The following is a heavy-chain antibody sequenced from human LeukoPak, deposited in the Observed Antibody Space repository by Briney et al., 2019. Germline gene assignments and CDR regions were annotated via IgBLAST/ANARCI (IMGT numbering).Heavy chain of an antibody. J-gene: IGHJ4*02. CDR1: GFTFSDDY. D-gene: IGHD2-15*01. Sequence: PGGSLRLSCAASGFTFSDDYMTWIRQVPGKGLESIAYIGGSGSDTNYADSVRGRFTISRDNARSSLFLQMNNLTAEDSAVYFCVRHTRTAAFWGQGALVTVSS. CDR2: IGGSGSDT. CDR3: VRHTRTAAF. V-gene: IGHV3-11*06.